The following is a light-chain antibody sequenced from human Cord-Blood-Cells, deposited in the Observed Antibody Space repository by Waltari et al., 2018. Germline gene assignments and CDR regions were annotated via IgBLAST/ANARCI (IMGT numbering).Light chain of an antibody. CDR3: AAWDDSLSGPV. CDR2: RNN. Sequence: QSVLTQPPSASGTPGQRVTISCSGSSSNIGSNYVYWYQQLPGMAPKLLIYRNNPRPSGVPDRFSGSKSGTSASLAISGLRSEDEADYYCAAWDDSLSGPVFGGGTKLTVL. J-gene: IGLJ3*02. V-gene: IGLV1-47*01. CDR1: SSNIGSNY.